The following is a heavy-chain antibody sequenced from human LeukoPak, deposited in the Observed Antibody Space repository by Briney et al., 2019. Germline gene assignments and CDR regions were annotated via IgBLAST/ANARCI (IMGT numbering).Heavy chain of an antibody. CDR1: GDSVSSNSAA. V-gene: IGHV6-1*01. CDR2: TYYRSKWYN. D-gene: IGHD6-19*01. CDR3: ATGRLVLFDN. J-gene: IGHJ4*02. Sequence: SQTLSLTCAISGDSVSSNSAAWNWTRQSPSRGLEWLGRTYYRSKWYNDYAVSVKCRITINPDTSKNQFSLQLNSVTPEDTAVYYCATGRLVLFDNWGQGTLVTVSS.